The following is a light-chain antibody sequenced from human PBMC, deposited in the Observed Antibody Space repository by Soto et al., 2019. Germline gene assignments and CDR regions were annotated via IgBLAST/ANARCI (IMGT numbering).Light chain of an antibody. CDR3: QSFDSDLSAFV. Sequence: QSALTQAPSISGAPGQRVTISCTGSSSNIGAGYDVHWFQQFPGTAPRLLIHGNNNRPPGVPDRFSGSESGTSASLAIAGLQAGDEAIYYCQSFDSDLSAFVFGTGTKVTVL. V-gene: IGLV1-40*01. CDR2: GNN. J-gene: IGLJ1*01. CDR1: SSNIGAGYD.